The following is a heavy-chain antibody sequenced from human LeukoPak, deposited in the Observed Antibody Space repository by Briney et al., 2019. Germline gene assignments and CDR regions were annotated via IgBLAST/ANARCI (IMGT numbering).Heavy chain of an antibody. Sequence: PSETLSLTCSVSGGSISSYYWSWIRQPAGKGLEWIGRIYTSGTTHYNPSLKSRVTMSVDTSKNQFSLNLSSVTAADTAVYYCARFSSIAAAFDYWGLGTLVTVSS. J-gene: IGHJ4*02. V-gene: IGHV4-4*07. CDR3: ARFSSIAAAFDY. CDR1: GGSISSYY. D-gene: IGHD6-13*01. CDR2: IYTSGTT.